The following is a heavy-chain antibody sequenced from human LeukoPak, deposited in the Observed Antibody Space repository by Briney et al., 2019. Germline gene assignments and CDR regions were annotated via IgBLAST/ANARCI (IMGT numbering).Heavy chain of an antibody. CDR2: ISGSGGST. D-gene: IGHD3-16*01. CDR1: GFTFSSYG. J-gene: IGHJ3*02. CDR3: AKSSHAFGAFDI. V-gene: IGHV3-23*01. Sequence: GGSLRLSCAASGFTFSSYGMSWVRQAPGKGLEWVSGISGSGGSTYNADSVKGRFTISRDNSKNTLYLQMNSLRVEDTAVYYCAKSSHAFGAFDIWGQGTMVTVSS.